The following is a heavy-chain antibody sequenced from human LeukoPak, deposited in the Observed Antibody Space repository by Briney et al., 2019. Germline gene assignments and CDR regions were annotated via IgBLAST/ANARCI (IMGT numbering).Heavy chain of an antibody. CDR1: GFTFSSYG. CDR2: ISYDGSNK. Sequence: GGSLRPSCATSGFTFSSYGMHWVRQAPGKGLEWVAVISYDGSNKYYADSVKGRFTISRDNSKNTLYLQMNSLRAEDTAVYYCAKMRSSSKWYFDYWGQGTLVTVSS. D-gene: IGHD6-6*01. V-gene: IGHV3-30*18. CDR3: AKMRSSSKWYFDY. J-gene: IGHJ4*02.